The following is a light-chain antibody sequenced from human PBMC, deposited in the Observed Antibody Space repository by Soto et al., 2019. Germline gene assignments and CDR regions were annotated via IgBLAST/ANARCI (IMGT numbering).Light chain of an antibody. CDR1: SSNIGTGYD. J-gene: IGLJ2*01. Sequence: QSVLTQPPSVSGAPGQRVTVSGTRTSSNIGTGYDLHGYQQLPGTAPKVLIYDNNNKPSGVPDRFSGSKSGTSASLAITGLQAEDEADYYCHSYDVSLSGPVFGGGTKVTVL. CDR2: DNN. CDR3: HSYDVSLSGPV. V-gene: IGLV1-40*01.